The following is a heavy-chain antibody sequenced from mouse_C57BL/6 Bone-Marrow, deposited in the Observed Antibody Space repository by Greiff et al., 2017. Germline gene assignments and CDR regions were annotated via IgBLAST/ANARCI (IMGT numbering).Heavy chain of an antibody. D-gene: IGHD2-3*01. CDR1: GFTFSSYA. J-gene: IGHJ2*01. CDR2: ISDGGSYT. V-gene: IGHV5-4*01. Sequence: EVQLMESGGGLVKPGGSLKLSCAASGFTFSSYAMSWVRQTPENRLEWVATISDGGSYTYYPDNVKGRFTISRDNAKNNLYLQMSHLKSEDTAMYYCARGGYDYVDYWGQGTTLTVSS. CDR3: ARGGYDYVDY.